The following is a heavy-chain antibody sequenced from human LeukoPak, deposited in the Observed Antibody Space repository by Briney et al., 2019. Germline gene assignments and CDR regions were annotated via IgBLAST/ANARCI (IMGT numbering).Heavy chain of an antibody. Sequence: PGGSLRLSCAASGFTLISYWMHWVRQAPGKGLVWVSRINGYGSSTDFADSVKGRFTISRDNAKNTLYLQMNSLRVEDTAVYYCARDAPGNTALDYWGQGTLVTVSS. CDR1: GFTLISYW. CDR3: ARDAPGNTALDY. J-gene: IGHJ4*02. D-gene: IGHD5-18*01. CDR2: INGYGSST. V-gene: IGHV3-74*01.